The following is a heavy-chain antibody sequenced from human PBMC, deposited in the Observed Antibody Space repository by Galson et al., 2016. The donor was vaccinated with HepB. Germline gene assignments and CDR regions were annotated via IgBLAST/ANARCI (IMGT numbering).Heavy chain of an antibody. J-gene: IGHJ4*02. CDR1: GDSINSGGSH. Sequence: TLSLTCIVSGDSINSGGSHWIWIRQHPGKGLEWIGFIYYSGSTYYNPSLKSRVTISVDTSKNKFSLKLSSVTVADTAVYYCARVGHLDFWSGYYVPPFDDWGKGTLVTVSS. V-gene: IGHV4-31*03. D-gene: IGHD3-3*01. CDR3: ARVGHLDFWSGYYVPPFDD. CDR2: IYYSGST.